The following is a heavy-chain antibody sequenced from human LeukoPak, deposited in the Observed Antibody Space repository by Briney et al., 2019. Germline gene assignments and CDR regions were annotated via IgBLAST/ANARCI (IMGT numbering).Heavy chain of an antibody. D-gene: IGHD2-2*01. J-gene: IGHJ4*02. Sequence: ASVTVSCKASGYTFTSYGISWVRQAPGQGLEWLGWISAYNGNTNYAQKLQGRVSLTTDTSTSTAYMELRSLRSDDTAVYYCARLYCSSTSCYAGNFDYWGQGTLVTVSS. CDR2: ISAYNGNT. V-gene: IGHV1-18*01. CDR1: GYTFTSYG. CDR3: ARLYCSSTSCYAGNFDY.